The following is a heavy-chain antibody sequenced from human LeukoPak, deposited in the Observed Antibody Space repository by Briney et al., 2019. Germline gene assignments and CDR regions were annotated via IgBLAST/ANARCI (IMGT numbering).Heavy chain of an antibody. CDR2: IKPNSGGT. D-gene: IGHD5-18*01. J-gene: IGHJ6*03. Sequence: GASVKVSCKASGYTFTGYYMHWVRQAPGQGLEWMGWIKPNSGGTNYAQKFQGRVTMTRDTSISTAYMELSRLRSDDTAVYYCARTVDTGNYYYYMDVWGKGTTVTVSS. V-gene: IGHV1-2*02. CDR3: ARTVDTGNYYYYMDV. CDR1: GYTFTGYY.